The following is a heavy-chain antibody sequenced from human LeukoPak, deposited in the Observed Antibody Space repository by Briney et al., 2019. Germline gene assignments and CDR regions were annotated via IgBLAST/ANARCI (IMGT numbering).Heavy chain of an antibody. Sequence: ASVKVPCKASGYTFTSYVISWVAQAPGQGRLWMSWIRSYNSNTNNAKKLKGRNTITTETSTSTAYMELRSLRSDDTAVYYCARDWPEIAVPYYYVMDVWGQGTKVTVSS. CDR1: GYTFTSYV. D-gene: IGHD2-21*01. J-gene: IGHJ6*02. CDR2: IRSYNSNT. V-gene: IGHV1-18*01. CDR3: ARDWPEIAVPYYYVMDV.